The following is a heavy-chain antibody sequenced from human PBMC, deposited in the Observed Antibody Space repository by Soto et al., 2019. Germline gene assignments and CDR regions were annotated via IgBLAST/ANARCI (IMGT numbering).Heavy chain of an antibody. CDR1: GFTFSSYA. CDR3: ARYIYGYVDY. J-gene: IGHJ4*02. Sequence: EVQLLESGGGLVQPGGSLRLSCTASGFTFSSYAMGWVRQAPGKGLEWVSTISGSTISYTHYADSVKGRFTISRDNAKNSLYLQMNSLRAEDTAVYYCARYIYGYVDYWGQGTLVTVSS. V-gene: IGHV3-23*01. D-gene: IGHD5-18*01. CDR2: ISGSTISYT.